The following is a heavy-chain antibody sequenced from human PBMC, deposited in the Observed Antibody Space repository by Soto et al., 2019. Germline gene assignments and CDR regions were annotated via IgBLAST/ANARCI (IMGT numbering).Heavy chain of an antibody. J-gene: IGHJ4*02. V-gene: IGHV3-23*01. CDR1: GFTFSSYA. Sequence: EVQLLESGGGLVQPGGSLRFSCAASGFTFSSYAMNWVRQAPGKGLEWVSVISGSSDSTYYADSVKGQFTISRDNAKNTLYLQMNSLRAEDTAIYYCARRGSGRYYDYWGQGTLITVSS. D-gene: IGHD6-19*01. CDR3: ARRGSGRYYDY. CDR2: ISGSSDST.